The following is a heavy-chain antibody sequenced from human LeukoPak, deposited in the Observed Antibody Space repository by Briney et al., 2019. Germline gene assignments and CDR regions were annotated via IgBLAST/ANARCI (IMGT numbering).Heavy chain of an antibody. Sequence: RGESLKISCKGSGYSFASHWIGWVRQMPGKGLEWMGIIYPGDSDTRYSPSFQGQVTISADKSISTAYLQWSSLKASDTAMYYCARRASGSYYYFDYWGQGTLVTVSS. CDR3: ARRASGSYYYFDY. J-gene: IGHJ4*02. V-gene: IGHV5-51*01. D-gene: IGHD1-26*01. CDR1: GYSFASHW. CDR2: IYPGDSDT.